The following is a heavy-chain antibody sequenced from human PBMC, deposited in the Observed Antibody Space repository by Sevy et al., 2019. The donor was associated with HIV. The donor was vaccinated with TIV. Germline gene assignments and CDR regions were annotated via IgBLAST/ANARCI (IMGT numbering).Heavy chain of an antibody. J-gene: IGHJ6*02. Sequence: GGSLRLSCAGSGFTFSNYWMSWVRQAPGKGLEWVANIKRDGSEKYYVASVKGRFTISRDNAKTSLYLQMNSLRVEDTAVDYCARDCSSASCLWGMDVWDQGTMVTVSS. V-gene: IGHV3-7*03. CDR2: IKRDGSEK. CDR1: GFTFSNYW. D-gene: IGHD2-2*01. CDR3: ARDCSSASCLWGMDV.